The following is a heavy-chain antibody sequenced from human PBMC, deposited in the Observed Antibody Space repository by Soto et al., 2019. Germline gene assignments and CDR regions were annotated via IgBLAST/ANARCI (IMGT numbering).Heavy chain of an antibody. CDR2: IDGDGVTT. Sequence: PGGSLRLSCTASGFTFNTYWMHWVRQAPGKGLVWVSHIDGDGVTTNYADSVKGRFSISRDNPKNTLYLQMNSLRVEDTAVYYCIPPPTIGARTNWFDPWGRGTLVTVSS. J-gene: IGHJ5*02. D-gene: IGHD6-6*01. V-gene: IGHV3-74*01. CDR3: IPPPTIGARTNWFDP. CDR1: GFTFNTYW.